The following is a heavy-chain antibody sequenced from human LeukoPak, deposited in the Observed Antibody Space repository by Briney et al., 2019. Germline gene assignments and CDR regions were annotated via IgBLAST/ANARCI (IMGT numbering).Heavy chain of an antibody. CDR1: GFNFNVAW. Sequence: GGSLRLSCATSGFNFNVAWMTWVRQAPGMGLEWIGRIKSKGSDETTDYAAPVKGRIAVSRDDSKTTLYLHMSNLKTEDTAVYYCASVKDKSSWALDNWGQGALVTVSS. V-gene: IGHV3-15*01. J-gene: IGHJ4*02. CDR3: ASVKDKSSWALDN. CDR2: IKSKGSDETT. D-gene: IGHD2-15*01.